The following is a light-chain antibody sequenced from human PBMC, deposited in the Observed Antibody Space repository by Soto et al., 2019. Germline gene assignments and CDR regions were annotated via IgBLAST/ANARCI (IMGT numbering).Light chain of an antibody. CDR1: QSLSSNY. V-gene: IGKV3-20*01. Sequence: EIVLTQSPGTLSLSPGEGATLSCRASQSLSSNYLAWYQQKPGQAPRLLIYGASSRATGIPDRFSGSGSGTDFALTISRLEPEDFAVYYCQQYDNSQITFGQGTRLEI. J-gene: IGKJ5*01. CDR2: GAS. CDR3: QQYDNSQIT.